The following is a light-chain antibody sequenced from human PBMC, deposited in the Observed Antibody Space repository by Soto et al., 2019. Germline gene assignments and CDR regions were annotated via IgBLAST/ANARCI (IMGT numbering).Light chain of an antibody. CDR1: QSVSSTY. CDR3: QQYDNSLYT. Sequence: EIVLTKSPGTLSLSPGERVTLSCRASQSVSSTYLAWYQQKPGQAPRLLIYGASSRATGIPDRFSGSGSGTDFTLTISRLEPEDFAVYYCQQYDNSLYTFGQGTKLEIK. J-gene: IGKJ2*01. CDR2: GAS. V-gene: IGKV3-20*01.